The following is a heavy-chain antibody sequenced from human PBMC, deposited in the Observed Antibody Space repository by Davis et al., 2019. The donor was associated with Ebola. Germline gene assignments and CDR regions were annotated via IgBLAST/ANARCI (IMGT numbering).Heavy chain of an antibody. Sequence: MPSETLSLTCTVSGGSISSSSYYWSWIRQPPAKGLEWIAEIDHSGTTNYNSSLKSRVTMSVDTSKNQFSLKLISVTAADTAVYYCARVWNDYGSGSYYDYWGQGILVTVSS. V-gene: IGHV4-39*07. CDR1: GGSISSSSYY. CDR2: IDHSGTT. D-gene: IGHD3-10*01. CDR3: ARVWNDYGSGSYYDY. J-gene: IGHJ4*02.